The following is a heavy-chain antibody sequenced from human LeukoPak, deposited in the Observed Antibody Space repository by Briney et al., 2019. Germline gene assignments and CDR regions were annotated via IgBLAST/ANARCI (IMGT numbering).Heavy chain of an antibody. Sequence: GASVKVSCKVSGYTLTELSMHWVRQAPGKGLEWMGGFDPEDGETIYAQKFQGRVTMTTDTSTSTAYMELRSLRSDDTAVYYCARDGAFEYSSSSVAFDIWGQGTMVTVSS. V-gene: IGHV1-24*01. J-gene: IGHJ3*02. CDR1: GYTLTELS. CDR2: FDPEDGET. D-gene: IGHD6-6*01. CDR3: ARDGAFEYSSSSVAFDI.